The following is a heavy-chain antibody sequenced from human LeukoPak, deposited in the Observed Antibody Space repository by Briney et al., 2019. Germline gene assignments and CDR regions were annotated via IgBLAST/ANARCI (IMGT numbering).Heavy chain of an antibody. CDR3: ARDQGGMTLVGNAFDI. CDR2: ISSSSSTI. D-gene: IGHD3-16*01. CDR1: GFTFSSYS. Sequence: PGGSLRLSCAASGFTFSSYSMNWVRQAPGKGLEWVSYISSSSSTIYYADSVKGRFTISRDNARNSLYLQMNSLRAEDTAVYYCARDQGGMTLVGNAFDIWGQGTMVTVSS. V-gene: IGHV3-48*04. J-gene: IGHJ3*02.